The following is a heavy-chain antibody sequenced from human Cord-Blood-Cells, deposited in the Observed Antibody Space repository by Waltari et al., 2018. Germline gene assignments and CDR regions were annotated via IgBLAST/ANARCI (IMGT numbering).Heavy chain of an antibody. D-gene: IGHD1-26*01. Sequence: QVQLVQSGAEVKKPGSSVKVSCKASGGTFSSYAISWVRQAPGQGLEWMGGIIPIFGPANYAQKFHGRVTITADESTSTAYMELISLRSEDTAVYYCASVKVGVDAFDIWGQGTMVTVSS. CDR1: GGTFSSYA. CDR2: IIPIFGPA. V-gene: IGHV1-69*01. J-gene: IGHJ3*02. CDR3: ASVKVGVDAFDI.